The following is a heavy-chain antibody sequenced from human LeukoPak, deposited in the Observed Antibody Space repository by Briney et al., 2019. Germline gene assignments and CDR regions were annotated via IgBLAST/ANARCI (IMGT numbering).Heavy chain of an antibody. J-gene: IGHJ1*01. V-gene: IGHV4-34*01. CDR2: INHSGST. CDR3: ARGLPPEYFQH. CDR1: GGSFSGYY. Sequence: PSETLSLTCAVYGGSFSGYYWSWIRQPPEKGLEWIGEINHSGSTNYNPSLKSRVTISVDSSKNQFSLKLSSVTAADTAVYYCARGLPPEYFQHWGQGTLVTVSS.